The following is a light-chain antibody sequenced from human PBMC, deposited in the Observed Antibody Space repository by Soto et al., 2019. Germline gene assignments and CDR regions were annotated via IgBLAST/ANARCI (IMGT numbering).Light chain of an antibody. CDR1: QNIRSR. Sequence: DFQMTQSPSTLSASVGDIVTITFRASQNIRSRLAWFQQKPGKAPKLLIYDASSLESGVPQRFSGSGSGTEFTLTISSLQNDDFATYYCQQSYNIVTFGGGTKV. CDR2: DAS. V-gene: IGKV1-5*01. J-gene: IGKJ4*01. CDR3: QQSYNIVT.